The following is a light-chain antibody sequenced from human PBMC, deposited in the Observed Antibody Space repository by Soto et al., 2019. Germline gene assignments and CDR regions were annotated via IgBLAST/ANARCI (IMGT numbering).Light chain of an antibody. CDR1: QGIGDT. CDR3: QQYNNWPIT. V-gene: IGKV3-15*01. Sequence: EFVFTPSPATLSFSPVARATLCCRASQGIGDTLAWYQQKPGQTPRLLIYGASTRATGIPDRFSGSASGTEFTLTIRSLQSEDCAVYDGQQYNNWPITGGQGTRLEIK. CDR2: GAS. J-gene: IGKJ5*01.